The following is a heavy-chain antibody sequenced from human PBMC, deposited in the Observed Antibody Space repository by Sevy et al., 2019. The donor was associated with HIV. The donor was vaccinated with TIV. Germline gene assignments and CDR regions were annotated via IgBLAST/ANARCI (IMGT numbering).Heavy chain of an antibody. D-gene: IGHD3-3*02. Sequence: ASVKVSCKASGYSFTNYGIGWVRQAPGQGLEWKGWISGYNGYTNDAQNLQGRVTMTTDTSTSTAYMELRSLRSDDTAIYYCAKEGKNIRSWFDPWGQGTLVTVSS. CDR3: AKEGKNIRSWFDP. CDR1: GYSFTNYG. V-gene: IGHV1-18*01. J-gene: IGHJ5*02. CDR2: ISGYNGYT.